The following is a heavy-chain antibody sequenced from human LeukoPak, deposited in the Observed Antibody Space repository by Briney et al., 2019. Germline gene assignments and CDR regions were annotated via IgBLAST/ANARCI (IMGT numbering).Heavy chain of an antibody. V-gene: IGHV3-7*01. J-gene: IGHJ3*02. CDR2: IKQDGSEK. CDR1: GFTFSSYW. CDR3: ARAPPAYYYDSSGYPLPDAFDI. D-gene: IGHD3-22*01. Sequence: TGGSLRLSCAASGFTFSSYWMSWVRQAPGKGLEWVANIKQDGSEKYYVDSVKGRFTISRDNAKNSLYLQMNSLRAEDTAVYYCARAPPAYYYDSSGYPLPDAFDIWGQGTMVTVSS.